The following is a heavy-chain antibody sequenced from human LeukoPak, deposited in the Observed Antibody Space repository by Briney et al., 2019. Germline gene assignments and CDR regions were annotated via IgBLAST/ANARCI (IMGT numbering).Heavy chain of an antibody. J-gene: IGHJ4*02. D-gene: IGHD5-12*01. CDR2: ISSSSSYI. Sequence: GGSLRLSCAASGFTFSSYSMNWVRQAPGKGLEWVSSISSSSSYIYYADSVKGRFTISRDNAKNSLYLQMNSLRAEDTAVYYCARGRGYSGYSIDYWGQGTLVTVSS. V-gene: IGHV3-21*01. CDR3: ARGRGYSGYSIDY. CDR1: GFTFSSYS.